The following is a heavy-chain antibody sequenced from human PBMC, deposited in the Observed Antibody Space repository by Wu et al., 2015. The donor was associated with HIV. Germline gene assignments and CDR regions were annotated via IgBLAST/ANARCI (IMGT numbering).Heavy chain of an antibody. CDR3: ASPRSPGFSSAWPTYFDY. J-gene: IGHJ4*02. V-gene: IGHV1-69*05. CDR1: GDGFTSYA. CDR2: IIPLFGTT. Sequence: QGQLVQFGAEVKKPGSSVKVTCKASGDGFTSYAVSWVRQAPGQGLEWMGGIIPLFGTTDYAQIFQGRVTITTDESTSTAYMRLTSLRSEDTAVYYCASPRSPGFSSAWPTYFDYWGQGTLVTVS. D-gene: IGHD6-19*01.